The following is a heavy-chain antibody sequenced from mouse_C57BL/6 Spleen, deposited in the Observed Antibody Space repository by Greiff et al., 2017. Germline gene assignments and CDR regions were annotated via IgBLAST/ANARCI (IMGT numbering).Heavy chain of an antibody. D-gene: IGHD2-4*01. Sequence: QVQLQQPGAELVKPGASVKLSCKASGYTFTSYWMHWVKQRPGQGLEWIGMIHPNSGSTNYNEKFKSKATLTVDKSSSTASMQLSSLTSEDSAVYYCARGGDYDGDYYAMDYWGQGTSVTVSS. CDR3: ARGGDYDGDYYAMDY. CDR1: GYTFTSYW. CDR2: IHPNSGST. V-gene: IGHV1-64*01. J-gene: IGHJ4*01.